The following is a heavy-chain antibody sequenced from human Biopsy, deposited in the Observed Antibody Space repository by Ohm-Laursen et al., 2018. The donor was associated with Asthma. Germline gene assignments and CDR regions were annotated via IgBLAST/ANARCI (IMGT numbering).Heavy chain of an antibody. Sequence: SDTLSLTCIVSGGSIISSSWWSWVRQTPGKGLEWIGEIYHSGPTNYNPSLKSRVTISVDRSKNQFSLKLTSVTAADTAVYYCAKIYDRLVLYGMDVWGQGTTVTVFS. D-gene: IGHD6-19*01. CDR2: IYHSGPT. CDR1: GGSIISSSW. J-gene: IGHJ6*02. CDR3: AKIYDRLVLYGMDV. V-gene: IGHV4-4*02.